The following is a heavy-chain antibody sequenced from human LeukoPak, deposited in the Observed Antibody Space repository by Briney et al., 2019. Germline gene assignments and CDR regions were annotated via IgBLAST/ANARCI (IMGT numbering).Heavy chain of an antibody. CDR3: ARASDGDYFDY. D-gene: IGHD4-17*01. CDR1: GFTFSDYY. V-gene: IGHV3-11*01. J-gene: IGHJ4*02. CDR2: ISASGSTI. Sequence: PGGSLRLSCAASGFTFSDYYMSWIRQAPGRGLEWVSYISASGSTIHYADSVKGRFTISRDNAKNSLYLQMNSLRAEDTAVYYCARASDGDYFDYWGQGTLVTVSS.